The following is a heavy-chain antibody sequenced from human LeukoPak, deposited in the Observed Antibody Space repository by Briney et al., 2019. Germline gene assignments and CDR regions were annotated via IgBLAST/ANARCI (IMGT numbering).Heavy chain of an antibody. CDR3: AKGLWVGATTVAFLI. CDR1: GFTFSSYS. J-gene: IGHJ3*02. CDR2: ISGGGDST. Sequence: GGSLRLSCAASGFTFSSYSMNWVRQAPGKGLEWVSGISGGGDSTHYADSVRGRFTISRDNPKNSLHLQMNSLRAEDTAVYYCAKGLWVGATTVAFLIWGQGTMVTVSP. D-gene: IGHD1-26*01. V-gene: IGHV3-23*01.